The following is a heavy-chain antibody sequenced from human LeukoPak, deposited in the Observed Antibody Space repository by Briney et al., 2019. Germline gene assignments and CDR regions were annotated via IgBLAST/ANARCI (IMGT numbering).Heavy chain of an antibody. CDR1: SGSISTRGYY. Sequence: SETLSLTCTISSGSISTRGYYWGWIRQPPGKGLEWIGSMYYSGSTYYNPSLDNRATISLDTSKNQVSLKLSSVTAADTAHYYCARHTGYNYGHVDYWGQGTLVTVPS. CDR2: MYYSGST. J-gene: IGHJ4*02. D-gene: IGHD5-18*01. V-gene: IGHV4-39*01. CDR3: ARHTGYNYGHVDY.